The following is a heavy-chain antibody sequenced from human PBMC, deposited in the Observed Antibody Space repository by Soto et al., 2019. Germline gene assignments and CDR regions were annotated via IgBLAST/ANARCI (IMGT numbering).Heavy chain of an antibody. CDR1: DDSINNSDYY. Sequence: QLQLQESGPGLAKPSETLSLTCTVSDDSINNSDYYWAWIRQPPGKGLEWIGDISYSGYTFYTPSLKSRVTKSIDTSKNQFSLRLTSVTASDTAVYYCVRRRRGGFCDYWGQGTLLTVSS. J-gene: IGHJ4*02. D-gene: IGHD3-10*01. CDR3: VRRRRGGFCDY. V-gene: IGHV4-39*01. CDR2: ISYSGYT.